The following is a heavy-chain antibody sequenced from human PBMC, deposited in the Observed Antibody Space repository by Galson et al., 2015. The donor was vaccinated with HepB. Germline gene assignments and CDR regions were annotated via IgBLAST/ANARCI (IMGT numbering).Heavy chain of an antibody. CDR1: GYSFSSYY. CDR3: AGESGSSSSYFDY. J-gene: IGHJ4*02. D-gene: IGHD3-3*01. Sequence: SVKVSCKASGYSFSSYYIHWVRQVPGQGLEWMGIINPTGGSTTYTQKFQGRVTMTRDRSAGTVYMELSSLRSEDTAVYYCAGESGSSSSYFDYWGQGTLDTVSS. CDR2: INPTGGST. V-gene: IGHV1-46*03.